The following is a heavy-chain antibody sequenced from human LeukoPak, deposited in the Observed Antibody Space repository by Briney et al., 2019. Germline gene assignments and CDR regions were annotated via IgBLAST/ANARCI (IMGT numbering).Heavy chain of an antibody. V-gene: IGHV3-23*01. CDR3: ARTQFGSAGTRFDY. D-gene: IGHD6-13*01. CDR2: ITGSGTRT. J-gene: IGHJ4*02. CDR1: GFPFSSYA. Sequence: GGSLRLSCAASGFPFSSYAMSWVRQAPGKGLEWVSAITGSGTRTDYADSVRGRFSISTVNSETTLYLHLYSLSAGDPAVYSCARTQFGSAGTRFDYWGQGTLVPVSS.